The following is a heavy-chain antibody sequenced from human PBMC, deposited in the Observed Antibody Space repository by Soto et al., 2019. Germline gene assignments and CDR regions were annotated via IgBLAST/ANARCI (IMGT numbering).Heavy chain of an antibody. Sequence: PSETLSLTCTVSGGSISSSSYYWGWIRQPPGKGLEWIGSIYYSGSTYYNPSLKSRVTISLHTSKNQFSLKVSSVTAADTAVYFCARGNLAAAGSFDYWGQGALVTVSS. D-gene: IGHD6-13*01. CDR1: GGSISSSSYY. J-gene: IGHJ4*02. CDR3: ARGNLAAAGSFDY. CDR2: IYYSGST. V-gene: IGHV4-39*07.